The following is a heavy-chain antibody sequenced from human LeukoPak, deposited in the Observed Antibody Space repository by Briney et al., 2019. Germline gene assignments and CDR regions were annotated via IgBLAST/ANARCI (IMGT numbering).Heavy chain of an antibody. Sequence: SEALSLTCTVSGDSISRFYWSWIRQPAGKGLEYIGRIHTTGRTNYTPSLKSRVTMSVDTSKNQFSLKLSSVTAADTAVYYCASPYYDFWSGSYWFDPWGQGTLVTVSS. CDR1: GDSISRFY. CDR2: IHTTGRT. J-gene: IGHJ5*02. V-gene: IGHV4-4*07. D-gene: IGHD3-3*01. CDR3: ASPYYDFWSGSYWFDP.